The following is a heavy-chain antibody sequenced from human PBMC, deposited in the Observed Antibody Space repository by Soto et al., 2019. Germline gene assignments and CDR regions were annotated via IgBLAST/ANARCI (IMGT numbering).Heavy chain of an antibody. CDR1: GGSVSSGSYY. J-gene: IGHJ6*02. Sequence: SETLSLTCAVSGGSVSSGSYYWSWIRQPPGKGLEWIGYIYYSGSTNYNPSLKSRVTISVDTSKNQFSLKLSSVTAADTAVYYCARACGSYYYYYGMDVWGQGTTVTVSS. D-gene: IGHD1-26*01. CDR3: ARACGSYYYYYGMDV. V-gene: IGHV4-61*01. CDR2: IYYSGST.